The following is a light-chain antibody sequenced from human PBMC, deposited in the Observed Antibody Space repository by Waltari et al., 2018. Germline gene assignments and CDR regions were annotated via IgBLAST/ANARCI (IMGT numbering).Light chain of an antibody. CDR2: WAS. CDR3: QQYYDAPRT. J-gene: IGKJ1*01. Sequence: DIVMTQSPDSLAVSLGERATINCKSSQSVLYSSNNKNYLAWYRQKPGQPPKLLVYWASTRESGVPDRVSGSGSGTDFTLTISSLQAEDVAVYYCQQYYDAPRTFGQGTKVEIK. V-gene: IGKV4-1*01. CDR1: QSVLYSSNNKNY.